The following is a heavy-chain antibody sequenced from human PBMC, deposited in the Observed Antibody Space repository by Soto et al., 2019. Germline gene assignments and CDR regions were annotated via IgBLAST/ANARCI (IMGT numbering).Heavy chain of an antibody. CDR3: ARAISGYVT. CDR2: INEDGSEN. D-gene: IGHD5-12*01. Sequence: GGSLTLSCAASGFSFSIYAMNWVRQAPGRGLEWVANINEDGSENYFVDSAKGRFTISRDNAKNSLYLQMSSLRAEDTAVYYCARAISGYVTWGQGTLVTVSS. CDR1: GFSFSIYA. V-gene: IGHV3-7*01. J-gene: IGHJ5*02.